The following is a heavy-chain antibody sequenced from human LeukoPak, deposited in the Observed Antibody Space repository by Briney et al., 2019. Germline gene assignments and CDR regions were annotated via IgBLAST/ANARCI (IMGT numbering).Heavy chain of an antibody. Sequence: PSETLSLTCTASGGSISSYYWSWIRQPPGKGLEWIGYIYYSGSTNYNPSLKSRVTILVDTSKNQFSLKLSSVTAADTAVYYCASEYRNAFDIWGQGTMVTVSS. CDR2: IYYSGST. D-gene: IGHD1-1*01. J-gene: IGHJ3*02. V-gene: IGHV4-59*01. CDR1: GGSISSYY. CDR3: ASEYRNAFDI.